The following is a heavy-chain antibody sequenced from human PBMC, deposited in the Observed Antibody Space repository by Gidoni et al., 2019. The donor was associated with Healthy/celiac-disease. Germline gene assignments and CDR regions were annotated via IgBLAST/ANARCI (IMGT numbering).Heavy chain of an antibody. J-gene: IGHJ4*02. CDR1: GFTFSNAR. D-gene: IGHD3-22*01. CDR3: TTDPTWGDYYYDSSGYLDY. V-gene: IGHV3-15*01. Sequence: EMQLVESGGGLVKPGGSLRLSWEAYGFTFSNARMSWGRQAPGNGLEWVGRMNSKTDGGTTDYAAPVKGRFTISRDDSKNTLYLQMNSLKTEDTAVYYCTTDPTWGDYYYDSSGYLDYWGQGTLVTVSS. CDR2: MNSKTDGGTT.